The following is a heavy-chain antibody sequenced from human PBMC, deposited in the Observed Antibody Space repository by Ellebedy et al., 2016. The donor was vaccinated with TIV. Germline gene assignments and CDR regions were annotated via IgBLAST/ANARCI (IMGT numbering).Heavy chain of an antibody. V-gene: IGHV3-30-3*01. Sequence: PGGSLRLSCAASGFTFSYYAMHWVRQAPGKGLEWVALISYDGSNQYYADSGKGRFTISRDNSKNTLYLQMNSLRAEDTAVYYCARSPQHFYYFDYWGQGTLVTVSS. D-gene: IGHD3-3*02. J-gene: IGHJ4*02. CDR2: ISYDGSNQ. CDR3: ARSPQHFYYFDY. CDR1: GFTFSYYA.